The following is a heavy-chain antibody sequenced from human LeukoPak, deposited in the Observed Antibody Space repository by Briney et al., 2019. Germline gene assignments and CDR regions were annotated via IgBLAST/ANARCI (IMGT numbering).Heavy chain of an antibody. D-gene: IGHD2-15*01. J-gene: IGHJ4*02. CDR1: GFTVSSNY. V-gene: IGHV3-53*01. Sequence: GGSLRLSCAASGFTVSSNYMSWVRQAPGKGLEWVSVIYSGGRTYYADSVKGRFTISRDNSKNTLYLQMNSLRAEDTAVYYCAAGGHVPHLLIDDYWGQGTLVTVSS. CDR3: AAGGHVPHLLIDDY. CDR2: IYSGGRT.